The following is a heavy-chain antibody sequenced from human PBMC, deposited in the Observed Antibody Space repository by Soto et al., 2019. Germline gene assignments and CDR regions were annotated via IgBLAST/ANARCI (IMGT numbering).Heavy chain of an antibody. D-gene: IGHD2-8*01. Sequence: GGSLRLSCAASGFTFDDYAMHWVRQAPGKGLEWVSGISWNSGSIGYADSVKGRFTISRDNAKNSLYLQMNSLRAEDTALYYCAKALMNDAFDIWGQGTIVTVSS. CDR2: ISWNSGSI. J-gene: IGHJ3*02. V-gene: IGHV3-9*01. CDR1: GFTFDDYA. CDR3: AKALMNDAFDI.